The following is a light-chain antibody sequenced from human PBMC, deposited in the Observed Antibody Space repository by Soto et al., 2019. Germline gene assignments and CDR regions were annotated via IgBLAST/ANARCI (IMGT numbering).Light chain of an antibody. CDR2: AAS. CDR1: QVIRND. J-gene: IGKJ5*01. Sequence: DIQMTQSPSSLSASVGDRVTITCRASQVIRNDLGWYQQKPGKAPKRLIHAASKLQSGAPPRFSGGGWGKEVTVAVSSLQPEDFATYYCLQHNTYHISVGQGTRLEIK. CDR3: LQHNTYHIS. V-gene: IGKV1-17*01.